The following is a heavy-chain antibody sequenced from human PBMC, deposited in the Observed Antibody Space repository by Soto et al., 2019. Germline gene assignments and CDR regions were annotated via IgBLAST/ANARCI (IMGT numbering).Heavy chain of an antibody. D-gene: IGHD6-13*01. J-gene: IGHJ5*02. CDR3: AKRPTYSSSWYVFDP. CDR2: STAGGGNI. Sequence: EVQVLESGGGLVQPGGSLRLSCAASGFTLNNYAMSWVRQAPGKGLEWVSVSTAGGGNIYYADSVRGRFTISRDNSTNTLDRQINSLRAEDTAVYYCAKRPTYSSSWYVFDPWGQGTLVAVSS. V-gene: IGHV3-23*01. CDR1: GFTLNNYA.